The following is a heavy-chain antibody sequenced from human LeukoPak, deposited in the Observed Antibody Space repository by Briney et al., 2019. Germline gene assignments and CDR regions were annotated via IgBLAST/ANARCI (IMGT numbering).Heavy chain of an antibody. J-gene: IGHJ6*03. CDR2: IYRDGRS. Sequence: PGGSLRLSCAASGFSVTRHYMHWVRQAPGKGLEWVSFIYRDGRSYPADSVEGRFTISRDDSKNTLYLQMNNLRVDDTAVYYCAREPAIMSLTDYYYYFDVWGKGTSVTVSS. D-gene: IGHD2-2*01. CDR3: AREPAIMSLTDYYYYFDV. V-gene: IGHV3-53*01. CDR1: GFSVTRHY.